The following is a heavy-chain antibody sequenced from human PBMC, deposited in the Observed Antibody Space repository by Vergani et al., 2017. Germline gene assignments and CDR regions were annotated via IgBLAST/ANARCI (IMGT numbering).Heavy chain of an antibody. V-gene: IGHV3-33*01. J-gene: IGHJ5*02. Sequence: QVQLVESGGGVVQPGRSLRLSCAASGFTFNQCGMHWVRQAPGKGLEWVAVTWYDGNNKQYADSVKGRFTISRDNSKSTMYLQMNSLRDEDTGVYYCARDLRLLYSRFDPWGQGTLVTVSS. CDR2: TWYDGNNK. CDR3: ARDLRLLYSRFDP. CDR1: GFTFNQCG. D-gene: IGHD5-12*01.